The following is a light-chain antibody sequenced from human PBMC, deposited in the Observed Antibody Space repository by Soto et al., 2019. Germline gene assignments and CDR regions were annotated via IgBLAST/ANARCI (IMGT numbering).Light chain of an antibody. CDR1: QSVSSN. J-gene: IGKJ1*01. CDR2: GAS. Sequence: EVVMTQSPATLSVSPGERATLSCRASQSVSSNLAWYQQKPGQAPRLLISGASTRATGIPARFSGSGSGTEFTLTISSLQSEDFAVYYCHQYNNWLRTFGQGTKVEIK. V-gene: IGKV3-15*01. CDR3: HQYNNWLRT.